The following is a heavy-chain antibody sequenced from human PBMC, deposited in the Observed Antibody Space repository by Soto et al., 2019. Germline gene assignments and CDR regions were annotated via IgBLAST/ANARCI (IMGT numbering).Heavy chain of an antibody. D-gene: IGHD5-12*01. J-gene: IGHJ4*02. Sequence: PGGSLRLSCSASGFIFASYTMHWVRQAPGKGLQQVSLISSGGDSTYYADSVKDRVIISSDNSKNTLYLQMNSLTTEDTAVYYCVKEGLPPEMATSYFGCWGQGALVTVSS. CDR2: ISSGGDST. CDR3: VKEGLPPEMATSYFGC. V-gene: IGHV3-64D*06. CDR1: GFIFASYT.